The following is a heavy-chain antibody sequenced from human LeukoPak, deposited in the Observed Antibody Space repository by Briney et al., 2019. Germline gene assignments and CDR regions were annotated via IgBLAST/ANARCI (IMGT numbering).Heavy chain of an antibody. V-gene: IGHV4-59*01. Sequence: SETLSLTCTVSGGSISSYYWSWIRQPPGKGLEWVGYVYYTGTTNFNPILKSRVTISIDTSKIQFSLKLTSVTAADTAVYYCARIVEASDAFDIWGQGTMVTVSS. CDR2: VYYTGTT. J-gene: IGHJ3*02. CDR3: ARIVEASDAFDI. D-gene: IGHD2-15*01. CDR1: GGSISSYY.